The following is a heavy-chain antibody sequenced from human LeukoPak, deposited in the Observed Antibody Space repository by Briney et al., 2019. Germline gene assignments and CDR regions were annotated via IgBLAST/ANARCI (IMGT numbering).Heavy chain of an antibody. CDR1: GGSISSYY. V-gene: IGHV3-7*01. Sequence: ETLSLTCTVSGGSISSYYWSWIRQPPGKGLEWVANVKQDGSEKYYVDSVEGRFTISRDNAKNSLYLQMNSLRAEDTAVYYCARDIDYEDYWGQGTLVTVSS. CDR3: ARDIDYEDY. D-gene: IGHD4-17*01. J-gene: IGHJ4*02. CDR2: VKQDGSEK.